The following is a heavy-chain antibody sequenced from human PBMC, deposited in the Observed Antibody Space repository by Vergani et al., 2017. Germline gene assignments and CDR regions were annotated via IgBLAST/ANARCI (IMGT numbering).Heavy chain of an antibody. V-gene: IGHV1-69*01. J-gene: IGHJ3*02. CDR1: GGTFSNFA. CDR2: IIPMFGTT. D-gene: IGHD2-2*02. CDR3: ARETLPCSSTSCYRASDAFDI. Sequence: QVQLVQSGAEVKKPGSSVKVSCKASGGTFSNFAINRVRQAPGQGLERMGGIIPMFGTTNYAQKLQGRVTITADESTSTAYMGLSSLRSEDTAVYYCARETLPCSSTSCYRASDAFDIWGQGTMVTVSS.